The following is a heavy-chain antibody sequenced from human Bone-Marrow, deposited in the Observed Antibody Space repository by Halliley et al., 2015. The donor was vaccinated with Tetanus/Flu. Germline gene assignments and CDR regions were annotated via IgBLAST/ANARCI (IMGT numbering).Heavy chain of an antibody. CDR3: ARDPKPSRDCSGGSCYNTGGAMDV. CDR2: IT. J-gene: IGHJ6*02. Sequence: ITNYNPSLKSRVTISIDTSKNHFSLKLSSMTAADTAVYYCARDPKPSRDCSGGSCYNTGGAMDVWGQGTTVTVSS. V-gene: IGHV4-61*03. D-gene: IGHD2-15*01.